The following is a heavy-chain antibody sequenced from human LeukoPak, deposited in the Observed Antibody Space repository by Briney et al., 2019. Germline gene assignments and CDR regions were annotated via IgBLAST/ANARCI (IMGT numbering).Heavy chain of an antibody. CDR1: GLTFSSYS. D-gene: IGHD3-10*01. V-gene: IGHV3-21*01. Sequence: AGGSLRLSCAASGLTFSSYSMTCVRQPPGKGLERVSSISSSSSYIYDADSLKGRFTISRDNAKNSLYLQMNSLRAEDTAVYYCARSYGSGSYYDYTFDNWGQGTMVTVSS. CDR2: ISSSSSYI. J-gene: IGHJ3*02. CDR3: ARSYGSGSYYDYTFDN.